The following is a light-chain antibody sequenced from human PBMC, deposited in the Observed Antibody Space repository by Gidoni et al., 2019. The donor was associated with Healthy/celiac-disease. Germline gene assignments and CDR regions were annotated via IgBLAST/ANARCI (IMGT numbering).Light chain of an antibody. CDR3: QQRSNWPT. CDR1: QSVSSY. CDR2: DAS. J-gene: IGKJ1*01. Sequence: IVLTQSPATLSLSPGERATLPCRASQSVSSYLAWYQQKPGQAPRLLIYDASNRATGIPARFSGSGSGTDFTLTISSLEPEDFAVYYCQQRSNWPTFXQXTKVEIK. V-gene: IGKV3-11*01.